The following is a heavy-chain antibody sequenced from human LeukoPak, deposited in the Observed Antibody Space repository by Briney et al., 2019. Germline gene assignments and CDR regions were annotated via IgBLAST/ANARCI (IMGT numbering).Heavy chain of an antibody. CDR2: ISGSGGST. V-gene: IGHV3-23*01. J-gene: IGHJ3*02. D-gene: IGHD3-10*01. CDR3: AKDFRRGPDAFDI. Sequence: PGGSLRLSCAASGFTFSSYGMSWVRQAPGKGLEWVSAISGSGGSTYYADSVKGRFTISRDNSKNTLYLQMNSLRAEGTAVYYCAKDFRRGPDAFDIWGQGTMVTVSS. CDR1: GFTFSSYG.